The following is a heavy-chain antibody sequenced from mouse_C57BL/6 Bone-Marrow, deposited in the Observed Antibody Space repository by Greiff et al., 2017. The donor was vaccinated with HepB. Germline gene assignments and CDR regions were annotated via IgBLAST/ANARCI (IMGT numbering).Heavy chain of an antibody. J-gene: IGHJ2*01. CDR2: INPYNGGT. CDR1: GYTFTDYY. CDR3: ARRGGPDY. Sequence: EVKLMESGPVLVKPGASVKMSCKASGYTFTDYYMNWVKQSHGKSLEWIGVINPYNGGTSYNQKFKGKATLTVDKSSSTAYMELNSLSSEDSAVYYCARRGGPDYWGQGTTLTVSS. V-gene: IGHV1-19*01.